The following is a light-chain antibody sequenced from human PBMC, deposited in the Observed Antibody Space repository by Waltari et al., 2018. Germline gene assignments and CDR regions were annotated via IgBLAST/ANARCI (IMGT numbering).Light chain of an antibody. J-gene: IGLJ3*02. CDR2: EVT. Sequence: QSALTQPASVSASPGQSITISCTGTSSDIGAYDYVSWYQRHPGKAPKLIIYEVTERPSGVSHRFSGSKSANTASLTISGLQAEDEADCYCNSFTTTGMRVFGGGTKLTVL. CDR3: NSFTTTGMRV. CDR1: SSDIGAYDY. V-gene: IGLV2-14*01.